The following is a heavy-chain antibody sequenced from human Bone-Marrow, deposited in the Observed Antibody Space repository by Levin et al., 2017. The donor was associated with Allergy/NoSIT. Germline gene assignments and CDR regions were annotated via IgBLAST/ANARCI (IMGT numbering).Heavy chain of an antibody. CDR1: GITFGSYG. J-gene: IGHJ6*02. CDR3: AKDGHFGRQNSFYNMDV. V-gene: IGHV3-30*18. Sequence: AGESLKISCAASGITFGSYGMHWVRQAPGKGLEWVAVTSYDGGNKYYADSVKGRFTISRDNSKNTLYLQMNSLRAEDTAVYYCAKDGHFGRQNSFYNMDVWGQGTTVTVSS. D-gene: IGHD3-3*02. CDR2: TSYDGGNK.